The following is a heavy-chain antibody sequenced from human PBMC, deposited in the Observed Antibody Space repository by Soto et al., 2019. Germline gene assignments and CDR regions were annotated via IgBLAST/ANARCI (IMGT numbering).Heavy chain of an antibody. Sequence: QVQLVQSGTEVKKPGSSVKVSCKASGGTFSRHAVNWVRQAPGQGLEWMGAILPIVDATNDAQKFQDRVTNTAADTTGTVYMELRTLRSEHTAVYLCAAAPPHADRDHDAFDLWGQGTLVIVSS. CDR2: ILPIVDAT. J-gene: IGHJ3*01. V-gene: IGHV1-69*12. CDR1: GGTFSRHA. CDR3: AAAPPHADRDHDAFDL. D-gene: IGHD2-2*01.